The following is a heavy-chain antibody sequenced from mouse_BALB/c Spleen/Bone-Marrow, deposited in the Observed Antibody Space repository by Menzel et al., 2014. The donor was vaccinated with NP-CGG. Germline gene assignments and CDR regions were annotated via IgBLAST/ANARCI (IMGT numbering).Heavy chain of an antibody. V-gene: IGHV1S126*01. J-gene: IGHJ4*01. CDR3: TRQYGNYYAMDY. D-gene: IGHD2-10*02. CDR2: IYPSDSYT. CDR1: DYTFTSYW. Sequence: VQLQQSGAELVRPGASVKVSCKASDYTFTSYWINWVKQRPGQGLEWIGNIYPSDSYTNYNQNFKDKATLTVDKSSSTAYMQLSSPTSEDSAVHYCTRQYGNYYAMDYWGQGTSVTVSS.